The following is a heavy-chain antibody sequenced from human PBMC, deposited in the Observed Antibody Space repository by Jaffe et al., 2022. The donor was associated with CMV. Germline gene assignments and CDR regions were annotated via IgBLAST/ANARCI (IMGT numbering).Heavy chain of an antibody. CDR1: KNNFNNFW. J-gene: IGHJ4*02. D-gene: IGHD4-17*01. V-gene: IGHV5-51*01. CDR3: ARRSRTGYGGNTFDY. CDR2: VYPGDSDI. Sequence: EVQLVQSGPEVKKAGESLKISCKGFKNNFNNFWIAWVRQMPGKGLEWMGIVYPGDSDIRYSPSFQGHVTISVDKSIRTAYLQWSSLKASDTAMYYCARRSRTGYGGNTFDYWGQGTRVTVSS.